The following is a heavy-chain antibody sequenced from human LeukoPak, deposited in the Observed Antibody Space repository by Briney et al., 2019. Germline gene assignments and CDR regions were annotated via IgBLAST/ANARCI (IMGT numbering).Heavy chain of an antibody. CDR2: IYSGGNT. CDR3: ARRAGDYSHPHDY. V-gene: IGHV3-53*01. Sequence: GGSLRLSCAASGLTVSSNCMSWVRQAPGKGLEWVSFIYSGGNTYYAVSVKGRFTISRDNSKNTVHLQMNSLRAEDTAMYYCARRAGDYSHPHDYWGQGTLVTVSS. CDR1: GLTVSSNC. J-gene: IGHJ4*02. D-gene: IGHD3-22*01.